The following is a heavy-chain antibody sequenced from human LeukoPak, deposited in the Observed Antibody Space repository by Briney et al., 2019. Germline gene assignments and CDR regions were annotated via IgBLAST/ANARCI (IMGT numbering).Heavy chain of an antibody. CDR1: GYTFTSYY. CDR2: INPSGGST. D-gene: IGHD3-22*01. CDR3: ARGYYDSSGYYYFDY. Sequence: ASVKVSCKASGYTFTSYYMHWVRQAPGQGLDWMGIINPSGGSTSYAQKFQGRVTMTRDMSTSTVYMELSSLRSEDTAVYYCARGYYDSSGYYYFDYWGQGTLVTVSS. J-gene: IGHJ4*02. V-gene: IGHV1-46*01.